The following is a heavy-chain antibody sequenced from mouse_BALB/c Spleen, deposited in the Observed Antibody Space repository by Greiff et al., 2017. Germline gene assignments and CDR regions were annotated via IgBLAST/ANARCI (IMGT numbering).Heavy chain of an antibody. J-gene: IGHJ4*01. V-gene: IGHV14-3*02. CDR1: GFNIKDTY. Sequence: EVKLVESGAELVKPGASVKLSCTASGFNIKDTYMHWVKQRPEQGLEWIGRIDPANGNTKYDPKFQGKATITADTSSNTAYLQLSSLTSEDTAVYYCARDDGYYLYAMDYWGQGTSVTVSS. D-gene: IGHD2-3*01. CDR3: ARDDGYYLYAMDY. CDR2: IDPANGNT.